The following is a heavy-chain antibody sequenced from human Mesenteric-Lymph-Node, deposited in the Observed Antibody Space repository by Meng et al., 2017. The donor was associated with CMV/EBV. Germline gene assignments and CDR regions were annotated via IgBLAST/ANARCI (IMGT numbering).Heavy chain of an antibody. V-gene: IGHV3-66*02. CDR1: VITVSSNY. Sequence: GESLKISCAASVITVSSNYMSWVRQAPGKGLEWVSVIYSGGATYYADSVKGRFTISRDNSKNTLYLQMNSLRAEDTAVYYCARELRNSNYKYYFDYWGQGTLVTVSS. J-gene: IGHJ4*02. CDR3: ARELRNSNYKYYFDY. D-gene: IGHD4-11*01. CDR2: IYSGGAT.